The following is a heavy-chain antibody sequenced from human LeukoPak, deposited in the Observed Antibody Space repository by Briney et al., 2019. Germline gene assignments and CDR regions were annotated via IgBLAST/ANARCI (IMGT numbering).Heavy chain of an antibody. CDR2: MNPNSGNT. J-gene: IGHJ5*02. CDR1: GYTFTSYD. CDR3: AREIWFGGDRNWFDP. D-gene: IGHD3-10*01. V-gene: IGHV1-8*01. Sequence: ASVKVSCKASGYTFTSYDINWVRQATGQGLEWMRWMNPNSGNTGYAQKFQGRVTMTRNTSISTAYMELSSLRSEDTAVYCCAREIWFGGDRNWFDPWGQGTLVTVSS.